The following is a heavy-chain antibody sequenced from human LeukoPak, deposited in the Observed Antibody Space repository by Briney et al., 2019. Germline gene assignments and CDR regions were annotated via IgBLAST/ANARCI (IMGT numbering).Heavy chain of an antibody. Sequence: ASVKVSCKVSGYTFTDYYMHWVQQAPGKGLEGMGLVDPEDGETIFPEKFQGKVTITVDTSTDTAYVEVRGLRSEDTAVYHCARVTDSGSYSEGAYWGQGTLVTVSS. CDR3: ARVTDSGSYSEGAY. J-gene: IGHJ4*02. V-gene: IGHV1-69-2*01. CDR2: VDPEDGET. D-gene: IGHD1-26*01. CDR1: GYTFTDYY.